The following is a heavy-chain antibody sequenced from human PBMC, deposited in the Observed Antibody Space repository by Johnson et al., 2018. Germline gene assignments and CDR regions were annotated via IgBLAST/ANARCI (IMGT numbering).Heavy chain of an antibody. CDR1: GFTFDDYA. CDR3: AKAPVGWLGEGAEYFQH. V-gene: IGHV3-9*01. CDR2: MSRHRGSI. Sequence: EVQLVESGGGLVQPGSSMRLACAASGFTFDDYAMHWVRQAPGKGLEWVSGMSRHRGSIGDAASVEGRFTLSRANAKNSLYLQLNSLRPEDTALYYCAKAPVGWLGEGAEYFQHWGQGTLVTVSS. D-gene: IGHD3-3*01. J-gene: IGHJ1*01.